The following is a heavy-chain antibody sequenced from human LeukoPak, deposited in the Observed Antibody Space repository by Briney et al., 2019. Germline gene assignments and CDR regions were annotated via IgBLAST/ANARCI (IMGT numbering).Heavy chain of an antibody. J-gene: IGHJ4*02. D-gene: IGHD2-2*01. CDR3: TRRRGNQQPIDY. CDR1: GFTFSSYS. V-gene: IGHV3-21*04. Sequence: PGGSLRLSCAASGFTFSSYSMNWVRQAPGKGLEWVSSISSSSSYIYYADSVKGRFTISRDNAKNSLYLQMNSLRAEDTAVYYCTRRRGNQQPIDYWGQGTLVTVSS. CDR2: ISSSSSYI.